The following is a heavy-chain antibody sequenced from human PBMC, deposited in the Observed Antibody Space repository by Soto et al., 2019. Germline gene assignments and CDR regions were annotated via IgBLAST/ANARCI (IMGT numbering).Heavy chain of an antibody. CDR1: GGTFSSYA. V-gene: IGHV1-69*01. CDR2: IIPIFGTA. Sequence: QVQLVQSGAEVKKPGSSVKVSCKASGGTFSSYAISWVRQAPGQGLERMGGIIPIFGTANYAQKFQGRVTITADESTSTAYMELSSLRSEDTAVYYCARLARPYYYYGMDVWGQGTTVTVSS. CDR3: ARLARPYYYYGMDV. J-gene: IGHJ6*02.